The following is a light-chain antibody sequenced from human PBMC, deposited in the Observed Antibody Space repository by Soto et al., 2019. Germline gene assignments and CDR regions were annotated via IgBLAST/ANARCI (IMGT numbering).Light chain of an antibody. V-gene: IGKV3-11*01. CDR1: QSVSSY. CDR3: QHRSNWPPT. CDR2: DAS. J-gene: IGKJ1*01. Sequence: EIVLTQSPATLSLSPGEKATLSCRASQSVSSYLAWYQQKPGQALRLLIYDASNMATGIPARFSGSGSGTDFTLTISNLEPDDFALYYCQHRSNWPPTFGQGTKVEIK.